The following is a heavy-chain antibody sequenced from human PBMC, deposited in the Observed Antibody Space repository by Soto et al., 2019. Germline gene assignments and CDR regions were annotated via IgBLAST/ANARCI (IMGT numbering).Heavy chain of an antibody. CDR2: INPSGGST. J-gene: IGHJ6*02. CDR3: ARDITIFGVVITGMDV. V-gene: IGHV1-46*01. Sequence: ASVKVSCKASGYTFTSYYMHWVRQAPGQGLEWMGIINPSGGSTSYAQKFQGRVTMTRDTSTSTVYMELSSLRSEDTAVYYCARDITIFGVVITGMDVWGQGTTVTVSS. D-gene: IGHD3-3*01. CDR1: GYTFTSYY.